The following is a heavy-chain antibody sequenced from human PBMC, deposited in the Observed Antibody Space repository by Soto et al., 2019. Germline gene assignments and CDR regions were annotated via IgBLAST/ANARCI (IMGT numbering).Heavy chain of an antibody. Sequence: SETLSLTCTVSGGSISSYYWSWLRQPPGKGLEWIGYIYYSGSTKYNPSLKSRVTISVDTSKNQFSLKLSSVTAADTAVYFCARIYCSSVRCSSHFDYWGQGTLVTVSS. V-gene: IGHV4-59*08. CDR2: IYYSGST. D-gene: IGHD2-2*01. J-gene: IGHJ4*02. CDR1: GGSISSYY. CDR3: ARIYCSSVRCSSHFDY.